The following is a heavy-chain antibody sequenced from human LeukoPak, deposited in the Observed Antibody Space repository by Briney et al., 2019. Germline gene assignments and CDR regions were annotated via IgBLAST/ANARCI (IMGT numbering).Heavy chain of an antibody. Sequence: VASVKVSCKASGYTFTGYYVHWVRQAPGQGLEWMGWINPNSGDTNFAQKFQGRVTMTRDTSISTAYMELSRLRSDDTAVYYCVRGDNYDILTGYQTPSHLSDYWGQGTLVTVSS. J-gene: IGHJ4*02. V-gene: IGHV1-2*02. CDR2: INPNSGDT. D-gene: IGHD3-9*01. CDR1: GYTFTGYY. CDR3: VRGDNYDILTGYQTPSHLSDY.